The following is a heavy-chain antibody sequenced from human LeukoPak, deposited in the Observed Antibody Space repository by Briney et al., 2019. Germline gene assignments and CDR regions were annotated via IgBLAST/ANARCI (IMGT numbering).Heavy chain of an antibody. CDR1: GFTFNTYW. CDR2: ISYDGSNK. J-gene: IGHJ4*02. CDR3: ARDEVMISSSPFDY. Sequence: GGSLRLSCAASGFTFNTYWMNWVRQAPGKGLEWVAVISYDGSNKYYADSVKGRFTISRDNSKNTLYLQMNSLRAEDTAVYYCARDEVMISSSPFDYWGQGTLVTVSS. D-gene: IGHD6-6*01. V-gene: IGHV3-30-3*01.